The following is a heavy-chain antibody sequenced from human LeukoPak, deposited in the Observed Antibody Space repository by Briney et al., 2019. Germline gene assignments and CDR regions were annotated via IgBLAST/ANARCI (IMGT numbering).Heavy chain of an antibody. Sequence: PPGGSLRLSCAASGFTFSSYWMSWVRQAPGRGLEWVANIKQDGSEKYYVDSVKGRFTISRDNAKNSLYLQMNSLRADDTAVYFCTKPLDYFDYWGQGTLVTVSS. CDR2: IKQDGSEK. CDR1: GFTFSSYW. V-gene: IGHV3-7*01. J-gene: IGHJ4*02. CDR3: TKPLDYFDY. D-gene: IGHD3-16*01.